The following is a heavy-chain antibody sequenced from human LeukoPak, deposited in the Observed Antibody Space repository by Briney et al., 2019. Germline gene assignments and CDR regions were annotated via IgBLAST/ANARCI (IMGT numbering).Heavy chain of an antibody. Sequence: SVKVSCKASGYTFTSYAISWVRQAPGQGLEWMGGIIPIFGTANYAQKFQGRVTIAADESTSTAYMELSSLRPEDTALYYCVTSNWGSPFDYWGQGTLVTVSS. CDR1: GYTFTSYA. D-gene: IGHD7-27*01. CDR2: IIPIFGTA. J-gene: IGHJ4*02. V-gene: IGHV1-69*13. CDR3: VTSNWGSPFDY.